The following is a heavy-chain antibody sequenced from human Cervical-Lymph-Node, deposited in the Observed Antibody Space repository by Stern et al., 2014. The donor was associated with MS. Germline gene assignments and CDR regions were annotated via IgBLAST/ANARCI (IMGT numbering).Heavy chain of an antibody. V-gene: IGHV3-30*09. CDR2: ISYDCSDK. CDR1: GFSFSTYA. CDR3: ARNRMQLLRAYGYFDL. J-gene: IGHJ2*01. D-gene: IGHD3-3*01. Sequence: VQLLESGGGVVQPGRPLRLSCAASGFSFSTYAMHWVRQAPATGLEWVSVISYDCSDKHYSGPMKGRFAISRANSKNTVSLPLNSPRAEDTAVYYCARNRMQLLRAYGYFDLWGRGTLVTVSS.